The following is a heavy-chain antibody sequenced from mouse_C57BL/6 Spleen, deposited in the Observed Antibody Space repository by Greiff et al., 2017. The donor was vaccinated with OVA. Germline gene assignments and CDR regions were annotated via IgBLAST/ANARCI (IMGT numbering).Heavy chain of an antibody. Sequence: VKLMESGAELARPGASVKLSCKASGYTFTSYGISWVKQRTGQGLEWIGEIYPRSGNTYYNEKFKGKATLTADKSSSTAYMELRSLTSEDSAVYFCARGNSNYFDYWGQGTTLTVSS. J-gene: IGHJ2*01. V-gene: IGHV1-81*01. CDR3: ARGNSNYFDY. CDR2: IYPRSGNT. CDR1: GYTFTSYG. D-gene: IGHD2-5*01.